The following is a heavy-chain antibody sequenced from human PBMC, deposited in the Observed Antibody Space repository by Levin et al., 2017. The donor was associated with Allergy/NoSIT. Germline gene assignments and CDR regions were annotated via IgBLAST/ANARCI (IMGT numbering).Heavy chain of an antibody. J-gene: IGHJ4*02. D-gene: IGHD2-21*01. V-gene: IGHV3-48*02. Sequence: GGSLRLSCVASGFTFSSFTMHWVRQAPGRGPEWLSYISKTSSTIFYADSVKGRFTISRDNAQSSLYLQMNSLRDDDTAVYYCARSYCAGECHFPLYWGQGTLVVASS. CDR3: ARSYCAGECHFPLY. CDR1: GFTFSSFT. CDR2: ISKTSSTI.